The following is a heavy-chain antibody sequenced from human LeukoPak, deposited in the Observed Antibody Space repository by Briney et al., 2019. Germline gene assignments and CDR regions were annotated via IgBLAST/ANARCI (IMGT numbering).Heavy chain of an antibody. CDR1: GFTFSSYG. CDR2: IWYDGSNK. D-gene: IGHD3/OR15-3a*01. Sequence: GGSLRLSCAASGFTFSSYGMHWVRQAPGKGLEWVAVIWYDGSNKYYADSVKGRFTIARDNRKNTLYLQMNSLRAEDTAVYFCAKRGVVIRVILVGFHKEAYYFESWGQGALVTVSS. V-gene: IGHV3-33*06. J-gene: IGHJ4*02. CDR3: AKRGVVIRVILVGFHKEAYYFES.